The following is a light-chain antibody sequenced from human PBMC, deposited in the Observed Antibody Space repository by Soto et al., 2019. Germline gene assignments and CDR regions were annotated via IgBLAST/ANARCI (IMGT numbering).Light chain of an antibody. J-gene: IGKJ4*01. CDR3: QQYGTSALT. Sequence: IVLTQSPGTLSLSSGEKATLSCRASQSVSSSYLVWYQQRPGQPPRLLIYGTSTRAAGISDRFSGSGSGTDFTLTIYRLEPGDSAVYYCQQYGTSALTFGGGTKVEIK. CDR2: GTS. CDR1: QSVSSSY. V-gene: IGKV3-20*01.